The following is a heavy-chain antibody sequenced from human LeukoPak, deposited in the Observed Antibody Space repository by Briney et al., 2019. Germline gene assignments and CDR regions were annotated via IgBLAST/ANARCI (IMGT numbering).Heavy chain of an antibody. D-gene: IGHD3-10*01. CDR2: ISSSGSTI. V-gene: IGHV3-48*03. J-gene: IGHJ4*02. Sequence: GGSLRLSCAASGFTFSSYEVNWVRQAPGKGLGWVSYISSSGSTIYYADTVKGRFTITRDNAKNSLYLQMNSLRAEDAAVYYCARASYYGTIDYWGQGTLVTVSS. CDR1: GFTFSSYE. CDR3: ARASYYGTIDY.